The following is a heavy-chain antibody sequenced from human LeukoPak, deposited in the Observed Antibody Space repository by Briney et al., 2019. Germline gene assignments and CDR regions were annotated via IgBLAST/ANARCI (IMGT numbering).Heavy chain of an antibody. CDR3: AKDGSWSCTD. CDR2: INTDGSST. CDR1: GFTFSSYW. J-gene: IGHJ4*02. V-gene: IGHV3-74*01. D-gene: IGHD2-8*02. Sequence: GGSLRLSCAASGFTFSSYWMHWVRQVPGKGLVWVSRINTDGSSTSYADSVKGRFTISRDNSKGSLYLQMNSLRADDTAVYYCAKDGSWSCTDWGQGTLVRVSS.